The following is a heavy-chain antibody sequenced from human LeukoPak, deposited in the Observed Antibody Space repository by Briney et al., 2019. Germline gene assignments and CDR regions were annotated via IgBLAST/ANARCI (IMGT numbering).Heavy chain of an antibody. CDR3: ARRKGSGWYNYFDY. D-gene: IGHD6-19*01. V-gene: IGHV4-61*02. CDR2: IYTSGST. Sequence: PSETLSLTCTVSGGSIRGGIYYWSWIRQPTGKGLEWIGRIYTSGSTNYNPSLKSRVTISVDTSKNQFSLKLSSVTAADTAVYYCARRKGSGWYNYFDYWGQGTLVTVSS. CDR1: GGSIRGGIYY. J-gene: IGHJ4*02.